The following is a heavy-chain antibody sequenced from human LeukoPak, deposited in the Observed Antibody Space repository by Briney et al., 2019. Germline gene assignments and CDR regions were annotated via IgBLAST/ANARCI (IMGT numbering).Heavy chain of an antibody. V-gene: IGHV4-4*09. CDR1: GGSISSYY. CDR3: ARDFIVVVPAATNYYYYYYMDV. CDR2: IYTSGST. Sequence: PSETLSLTCTVSGGSISSYYWSWIRQAPGKGLEWIGYIYTSGSTNYNPSLKSRVTISVDTSKNQFSLKLSSVTAADTAVYYCARDFIVVVPAATNYYYYYYMDVWGKGTTVTVSS. D-gene: IGHD2-2*01. J-gene: IGHJ6*03.